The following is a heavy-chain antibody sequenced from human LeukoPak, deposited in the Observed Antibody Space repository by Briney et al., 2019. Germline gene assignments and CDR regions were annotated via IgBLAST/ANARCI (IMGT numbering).Heavy chain of an antibody. CDR3: ARGKVRFFYGMDV. Sequence: PGGSLRLSCAASGFTFSSYAMSWVRQAPGKGLEWVSYISSSGSTIYYADSVKGRFTISRDNAKNSLYLQMNSLRAEDTAVYYCARGKVRFFYGMDVWGQGTTVTVSS. V-gene: IGHV3-48*04. CDR1: GFTFSSYA. D-gene: IGHD3-3*01. CDR2: ISSSGSTI. J-gene: IGHJ6*02.